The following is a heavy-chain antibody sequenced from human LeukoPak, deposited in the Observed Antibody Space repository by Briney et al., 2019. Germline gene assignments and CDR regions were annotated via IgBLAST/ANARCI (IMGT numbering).Heavy chain of an antibody. V-gene: IGHV3-30*02. CDR2: IRYVGSNK. CDR1: GFTFSSYG. J-gene: IGHJ6*03. CDR3: AKGSGDEAQYYYYYLDV. D-gene: IGHD5-12*01. Sequence: PGGSLRLSCAASGFTFSSYGIHWVRPAPGKGLEWVAFIRYVGSNKYYADSVKGRFPISRDNSTNTLYLHVNRLRPEDTAVYYCAKGSGDEAQYYYYYLDVWGKGTTVTISS.